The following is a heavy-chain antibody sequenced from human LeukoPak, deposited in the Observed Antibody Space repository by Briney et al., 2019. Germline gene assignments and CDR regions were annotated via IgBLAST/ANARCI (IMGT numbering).Heavy chain of an antibody. V-gene: IGHV4-59*01. CDR1: GGSISSYY. CDR2: IYYSGST. Sequence: SETLSLTCTVSGGSISSYYWSWIRQPPGKGLEWIGYIYYSGSTNYNPSLKSRVTISVDTSKNQFSLKLSSVTAADAAVYYCAREGYSYGFDYWGQGTLVTVSS. J-gene: IGHJ4*02. D-gene: IGHD5-18*01. CDR3: AREGYSYGFDY.